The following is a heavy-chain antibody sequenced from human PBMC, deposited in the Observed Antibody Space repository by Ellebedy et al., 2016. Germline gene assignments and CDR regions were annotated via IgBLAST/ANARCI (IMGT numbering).Heavy chain of an antibody. D-gene: IGHD6-6*01. CDR1: GFTFSSYS. V-gene: IGHV3-21*01. CDR2: ISSSSSYI. CDR3: AKDCRQDSSTQYNCFNP. Sequence: GGSLRLSXAASGFTFSSYSMNWVRQAPGKGLEWVSSISSSSSYIYYADSVKGRFTISRDNAKNSLYLQMNSLRAEDTAVYYCAKDCRQDSSTQYNCFNPWGQGSLVTVSS. J-gene: IGHJ5*02.